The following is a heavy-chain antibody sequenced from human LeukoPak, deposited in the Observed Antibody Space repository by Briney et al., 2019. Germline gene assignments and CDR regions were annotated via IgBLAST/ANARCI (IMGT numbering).Heavy chain of an antibody. CDR1: GYSFTSYW. CDR3: ASSSRYSIAVAGGFDY. J-gene: IGHJ4*02. D-gene: IGHD6-19*01. V-gene: IGHV5-51*01. CDR2: IYPGDSDT. Sequence: GESLKISCKVSGYSFTSYWTGWVRQLPGKGLEWMGFIYPGDSDTRYSPSFQGQVTISADKSISAAYLQWSSLKASDTAMYYCASSSRYSIAVAGGFDYWGQGTLVTVSS.